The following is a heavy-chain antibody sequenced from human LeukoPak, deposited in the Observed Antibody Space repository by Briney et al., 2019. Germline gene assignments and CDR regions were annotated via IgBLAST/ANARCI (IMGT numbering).Heavy chain of an antibody. V-gene: IGHV4-34*01. CDR1: GGSFSGYY. CDR2: INHSGST. J-gene: IGHJ6*03. CDR3: ARGSYYSDSSGYSTYHYYYMDV. Sequence: SETQSLTCAVYGGSFSGYYWSWIRQPPGKGLEWIGEINHSGSTSYKPSLKSRVTISLDTSKNQFSLKLSSVTAADTAVYFCARGSYYSDSSGYSTYHYYYMDVWGKGTTVTVSS. D-gene: IGHD3-22*01.